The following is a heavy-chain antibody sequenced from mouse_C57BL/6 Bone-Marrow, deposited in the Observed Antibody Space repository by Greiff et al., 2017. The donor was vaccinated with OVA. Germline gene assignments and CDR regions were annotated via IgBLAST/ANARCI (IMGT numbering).Heavy chain of an antibody. Sequence: VQLQQSGAELAQPGASVKLSCKASGYTFTSYWMHWVKQRPGQGLEWIGYINPSSGYTKYNHKFKDKATLTADKYSSTAYMQLSSLTYEDSAVYYCARGGWLLSFDYWGQGTTLTVSS. CDR3: ARGGWLLSFDY. CDR2: INPSSGYT. V-gene: IGHV1-7*01. D-gene: IGHD2-3*01. CDR1: GYTFTSYW. J-gene: IGHJ2*01.